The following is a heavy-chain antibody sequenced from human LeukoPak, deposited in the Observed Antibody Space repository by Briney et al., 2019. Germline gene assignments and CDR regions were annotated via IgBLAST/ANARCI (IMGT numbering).Heavy chain of an antibody. CDR2: ISGEGTGS. D-gene: IGHD6-19*01. CDR1: RSTVDDYV. J-gene: IGHJ5*02. Sequence: GGCLRLSCTASRSTVDDYVGHWVRQAPGRGLEWVSLISGEGTGSYYADSVKGRFTISTDNSKNSLFLHMSGLRAEDTALYYCATQNPPGSGHYDPYNWFDPWGQGTLVIVAS. CDR3: ATQNPPGSGHYDPYNWFDP. V-gene: IGHV3-43*02.